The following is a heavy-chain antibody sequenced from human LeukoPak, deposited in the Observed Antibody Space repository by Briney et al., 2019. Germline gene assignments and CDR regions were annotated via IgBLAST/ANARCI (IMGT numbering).Heavy chain of an antibody. Sequence: GGSLRLSCAASGFTFSAYSMNWVRQAPGKGLEWVSSTTSGRTYIYYADSVKGRFTISRDNAKNSLYLQMNSLRAEDTAVYYCARGEQSAQFDYWGQGTLVTVSS. CDR2: TTSGRTYI. CDR1: GFTFSAYS. V-gene: IGHV3-21*01. J-gene: IGHJ4*02. D-gene: IGHD6-19*01. CDR3: ARGEQSAQFDY.